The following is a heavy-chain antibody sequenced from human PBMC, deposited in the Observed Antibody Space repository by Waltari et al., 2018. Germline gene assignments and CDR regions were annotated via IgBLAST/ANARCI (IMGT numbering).Heavy chain of an antibody. CDR1: GGSLSSYY. CDR2: IYYSGST. D-gene: IGHD3-16*01. J-gene: IGHJ3*02. V-gene: IGHV4-59*01. CDR3: ARALGYYDYVWGSYAFDI. Sequence: QVQLQESGPGLVKPSETLSLTCTVSGGSLSSYYWSCIRQPPGKGLEWIGYIYYSGSTNYNPSLKSRVTISVDTSKNQLSLKLSSVTAADTAVYYCARALGYYDYVWGSYAFDIWGQGTMVTVSS.